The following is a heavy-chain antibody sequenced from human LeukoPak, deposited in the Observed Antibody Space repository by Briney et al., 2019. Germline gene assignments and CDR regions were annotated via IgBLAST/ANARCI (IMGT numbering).Heavy chain of an antibody. CDR3: AKDLPQNYDFWSGYYPFDY. V-gene: IGHV3-23*01. J-gene: IGHJ4*02. CDR1: GFTFSSYA. Sequence: PGGSLRLSCAASGFTFSSYAMSWVRQAPGKGLEWVSAISGSGGSTYYADSAKGRFTISRDNSKNTLYLQMNSLRAEDTAVYYCAKDLPQNYDFWSGYYPFDYWGQGTLVTVSS. CDR2: ISGSGGST. D-gene: IGHD3-3*01.